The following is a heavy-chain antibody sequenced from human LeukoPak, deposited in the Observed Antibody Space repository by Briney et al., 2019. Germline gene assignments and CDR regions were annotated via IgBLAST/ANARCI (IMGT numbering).Heavy chain of an antibody. V-gene: IGHV3-9*03. CDR1: GFTFDDYA. Sequence: GGSLRLSCAASGFTFDDYAMHWVRQAPGKGLEWVSGISWNSGSIGYADSVKGRFTISRDNAKNSLYLQMNSLRAEDMALYYCAKGVAAAAINAFDIWGQGTMVTVSS. J-gene: IGHJ3*02. CDR3: AKGVAAAAINAFDI. CDR2: ISWNSGSI. D-gene: IGHD6-13*01.